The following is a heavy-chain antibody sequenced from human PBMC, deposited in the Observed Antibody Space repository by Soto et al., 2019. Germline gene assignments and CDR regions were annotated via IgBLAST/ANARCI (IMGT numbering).Heavy chain of an antibody. Sequence: SETRSLTCPVSGGSFRSGSYYWSWIRQPQGKGLEWIGYIYYSGSTNYNPSLKSRVTISVDTSKNQFSLKLSSVTAADTAVYYCARQYPLCGGDCHNWFDPWGQGTLVTVSS. V-gene: IGHV4-61*01. J-gene: IGHJ5*02. CDR3: ARQYPLCGGDCHNWFDP. D-gene: IGHD2-21*02. CDR1: GGSFRSGSYY. CDR2: IYYSGST.